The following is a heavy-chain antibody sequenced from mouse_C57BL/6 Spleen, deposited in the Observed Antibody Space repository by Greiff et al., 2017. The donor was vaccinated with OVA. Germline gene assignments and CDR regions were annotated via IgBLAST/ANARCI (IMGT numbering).Heavy chain of an antibody. CDR3: ASDYGSSFLDY. D-gene: IGHD1-1*01. Sequence: EVMLVESGGGLVKPGGSLKLSCAASGFTFSDYGMHWVRQAPEKGLEWVAYISSGSSTIYYAETVKGRFTISRDNAKNTLFLQMTSLRSEDTAMYYCASDYGSSFLDYWGQGTTLTVSS. CDR1: GFTFSDYG. CDR2: ISSGSSTI. J-gene: IGHJ2*01. V-gene: IGHV5-17*01.